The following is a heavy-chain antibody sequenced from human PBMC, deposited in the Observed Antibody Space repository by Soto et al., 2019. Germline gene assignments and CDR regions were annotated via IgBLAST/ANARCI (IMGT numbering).Heavy chain of an antibody. CDR1: GGSVSSGSYY. CDR2: IYYSGST. CDR3: AGPSGSSYYFDY. D-gene: IGHD1-26*01. V-gene: IGHV4-61*01. Sequence: QVQLQESGPGLVKPSETLSLTCTVSGGSVSSGSYYWSWIRQPPGKGLEWIGYIYYSGSTNYNPSLRSRVTIAVDTTKNQFSLKLSSVTAADTAVYCGAGPSGSSYYFDYWGQGTLVTVSS. J-gene: IGHJ4*02.